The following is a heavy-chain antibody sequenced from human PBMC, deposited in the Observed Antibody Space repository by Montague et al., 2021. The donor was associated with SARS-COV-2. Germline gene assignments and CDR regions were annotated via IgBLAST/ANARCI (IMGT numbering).Heavy chain of an antibody. CDR3: ARDLGFGESLVAYHYYYGMDV. Sequence: SLRLSCAASGFTFSSYEMNWVRQAPGKGLEWVSYISSSGSTIYYADSVKGRFTISRDNAKNSLYLQMNSLRAEDTAVYYCARDLGFGESLVAYHYYYGMDVWGQGTTVTVSS. CDR2: ISSSGSTI. CDR1: GFTFSSYE. J-gene: IGHJ6*02. V-gene: IGHV3-48*03. D-gene: IGHD3-10*01.